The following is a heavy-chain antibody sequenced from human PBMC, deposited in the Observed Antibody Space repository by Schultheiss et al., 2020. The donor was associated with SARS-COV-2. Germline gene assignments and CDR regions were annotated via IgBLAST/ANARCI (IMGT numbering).Heavy chain of an antibody. J-gene: IGHJ6*02. Sequence: GESLKISCAASGFTFSDHYMDWVRQAPGKGLEWVGRTRNKANSYTTEYAASVKGRFTISRDDSKNSLYLQMNSLKTEDTAVYYCAKVMSGSYYRYYYYGMDVWGQGTTVTVSS. CDR3: AKVMSGSYYRYYYYGMDV. V-gene: IGHV3-72*01. D-gene: IGHD1-26*01. CDR1: GFTFSDHY. CDR2: TRNKANSYTT.